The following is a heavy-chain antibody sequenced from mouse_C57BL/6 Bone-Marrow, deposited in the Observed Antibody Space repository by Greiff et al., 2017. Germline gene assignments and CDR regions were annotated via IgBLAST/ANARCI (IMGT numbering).Heavy chain of an antibody. CDR2: IDPSGGDT. V-gene: IGHV1-59*01. CDR3: AREWGCVLYWDFDV. Sequence: QVQLQQPGAELVRPGTSVKLSCKASGYTFTSYWMHWVKQRPGQGLEWIGVIDPSGGDTNYNQKFKGKATLTVDTSSSTAYMQLSSLTSEYSAVYYCAREWGCVLYWDFDVWGTGTTVTVSA. CDR1: GYTFTSYW. J-gene: IGHJ1*03.